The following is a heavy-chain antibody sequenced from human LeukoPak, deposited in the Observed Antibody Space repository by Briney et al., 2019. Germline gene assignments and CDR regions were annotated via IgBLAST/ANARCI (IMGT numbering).Heavy chain of an antibody. J-gene: IGHJ4*02. CDR2: ISGSGGST. Sequence: GGSLRLSCAASGFTFSSYGMSWVRQAPGKGLEWVSAISGSGGSTYYADSVKGRFTISRDNSKNTLYLQMNSLRAEDTAVYYCAKDTGLLRELYYFDYWGQGTLVTVSS. CDR3: AKDTGLLRELYYFDY. CDR1: GFTFSSYG. D-gene: IGHD1-14*01. V-gene: IGHV3-23*01.